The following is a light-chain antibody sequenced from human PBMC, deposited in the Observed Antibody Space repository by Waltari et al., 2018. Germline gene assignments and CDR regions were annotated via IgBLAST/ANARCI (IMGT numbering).Light chain of an antibody. V-gene: IGKV4-1*01. CDR2: WAS. J-gene: IGKJ1*01. Sequence: DIEMTQSPDSLAVSLGERAAIKCKSSQSVLYNSNNKNYLAWYQQKSGQPPKLLIYWASTRESGVPDRFSGSGSGTDFTLTISSLQAEDVAVYCCQQSYTTPGTFGQGTKVEIK. CDR1: QSVLYNSNNKNY. CDR3: QQSYTTPGT.